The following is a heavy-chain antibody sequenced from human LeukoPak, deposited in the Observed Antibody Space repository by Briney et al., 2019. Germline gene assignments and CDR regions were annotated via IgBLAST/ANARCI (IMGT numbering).Heavy chain of an antibody. Sequence: SATLSLTCTVSGGSISSGDYYWSWIRQPPGKGMEWIGYIYYSGSTYYNPSLKRRVTISVDTTKNEISVMLSSVTAAYTAVYYCARGKIETYGAGSYSWFDPSGQGTPVTVSS. CDR2: IYYSGST. V-gene: IGHV4-30-4*01. J-gene: IGHJ5*02. CDR3: ARGKIETYGAGSYSWFDP. CDR1: GGSISSGDYY. D-gene: IGHD3-10*01.